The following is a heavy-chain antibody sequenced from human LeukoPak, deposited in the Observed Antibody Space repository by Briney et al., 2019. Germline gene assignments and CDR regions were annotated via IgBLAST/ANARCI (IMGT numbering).Heavy chain of an antibody. J-gene: IGHJ4*02. CDR3: ARGPAYCGGDCWFYFDY. CDR2: ISYDGSNK. Sequence: PGGSLRLSCAVSGFTFSSYAMHWVRQAPGKGLEWVAVISYDGSNKYYADSVKGRFTISRDNSKNTLYLQMNSLRAEDTAVYYCARGPAYCGGDCWFYFDYWGQGTLVTVSS. D-gene: IGHD2-21*02. CDR1: GFTFSSYA. V-gene: IGHV3-30-3*01.